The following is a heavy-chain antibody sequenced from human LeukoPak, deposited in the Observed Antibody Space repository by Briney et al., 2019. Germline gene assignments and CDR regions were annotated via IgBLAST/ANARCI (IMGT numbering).Heavy chain of an antibody. CDR1: GFTFSSYG. Sequence: PGRSLRLSCAASGFTFSSYGMHWVRPAPGKGLEWVAIIWYDGTTKYYADSVKGRFTLSRDNSKNTMFLQMNSLRAEDTAVYYCAKSRTGHDAFDIWGQGTKVTVSS. J-gene: IGHJ3*02. CDR3: AKSRTGHDAFDI. CDR2: IWYDGTTK. V-gene: IGHV3-33*06. D-gene: IGHD3/OR15-3a*01.